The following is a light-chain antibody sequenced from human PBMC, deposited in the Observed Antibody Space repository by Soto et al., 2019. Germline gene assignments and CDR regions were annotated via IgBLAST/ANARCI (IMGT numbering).Light chain of an antibody. Sequence: EIVLTQSPGTLSFSPGERSTLSCRASQSFSSSTYLAWYQQKPGQAPRLLIYDASSRATGIPDRFSGSGSGADFTLTISRLEPEDFAVYYCQQYGSSPPISFGQGTRLEIK. CDR3: QQYGSSPPIS. CDR1: QSFSSSTY. V-gene: IGKV3-20*01. CDR2: DAS. J-gene: IGKJ5*01.